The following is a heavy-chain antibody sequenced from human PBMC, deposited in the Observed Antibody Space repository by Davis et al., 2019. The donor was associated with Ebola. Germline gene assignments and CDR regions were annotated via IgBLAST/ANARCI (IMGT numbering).Heavy chain of an antibody. D-gene: IGHD4-17*01. CDR1: GFTFSSYW. J-gene: IGHJ4*02. CDR3: ARAYGDYLFDY. CDR2: IKQDGSEK. Sequence: GESLKISCAASGFTFSSYWMSWVRQAPGKGLEWVANIKQDGSEKYYVDSVKGRFTISRDNAKNSLYLQTNSLRAEDTAVYYCARAYGDYLFDYWGQGTLVTVSS. V-gene: IGHV3-7*03.